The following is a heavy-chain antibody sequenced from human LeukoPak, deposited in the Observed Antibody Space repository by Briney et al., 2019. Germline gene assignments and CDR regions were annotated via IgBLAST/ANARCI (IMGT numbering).Heavy chain of an antibody. V-gene: IGHV3-23*01. J-gene: IGHJ4*02. D-gene: IGHD3-16*02. Sequence: AGGSLRLSCAASGFTFSSYAMSWVRQAPGKGLEWVSAISGSGGSTYYADSVKGRFTISRDNSKNTLYLQMNSLRAEDTAVYYCAKLPARITFGGVIVSYWGQGTLVTVSS. CDR1: GFTFSSYA. CDR3: AKLPARITFGGVIVSY. CDR2: ISGSGGST.